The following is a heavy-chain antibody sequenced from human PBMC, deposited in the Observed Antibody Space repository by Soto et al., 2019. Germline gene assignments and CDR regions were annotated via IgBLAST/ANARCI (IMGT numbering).Heavy chain of an antibody. CDR3: ARDLGGTTVNAFDI. J-gene: IGHJ3*02. CDR2: IYNSGNT. CDR1: GGSINTGGHY. V-gene: IGHV4-31*03. Sequence: QVQLQESGPGLVKPSQTLSLTCTVSGGSINTGGHYWSWMRQHPGKGLEWIGSIYNSGNTYYSPSLMSRVTISVDTSKNQFSLRLSSVTAADTAVFYCARDLGGTTVNAFDIWGQGTMVTVSS. D-gene: IGHD4-17*01.